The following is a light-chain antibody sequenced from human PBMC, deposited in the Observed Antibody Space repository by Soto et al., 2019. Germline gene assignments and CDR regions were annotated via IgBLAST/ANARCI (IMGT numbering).Light chain of an antibody. CDR3: CSYAGISTSPYV. CDR2: EGS. J-gene: IGLJ1*01. V-gene: IGLV2-23*01. CDR1: SSDVGSYNL. Sequence: QSVLTTPASVSGSPGQSITISCTGTSSDVGSYNLVSWYQQHPGKAPKLMIYEGSKRPSGVSNRFSGSKSGNTASLTISGLQAEDKADYYCCSYAGISTSPYVCGTGTKVTV.